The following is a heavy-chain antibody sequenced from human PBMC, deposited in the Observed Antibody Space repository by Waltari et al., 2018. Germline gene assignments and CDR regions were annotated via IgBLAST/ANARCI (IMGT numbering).Heavy chain of an antibody. CDR1: GGSFSGYS. CDR2: INHSGST. CDR3: ARGSRPGIAVAHYYYYYGMDV. D-gene: IGHD6-19*01. J-gene: IGHJ6*02. V-gene: IGHV4-34*01. Sequence: QVQLQQWGAGLLKPSETLSLTCAVHGGSFSGYSWSWIRQPPGQGLEWIGEINHSGSTNYNPSLKSRVTISVDTSKNQFSLKLSSVTAADTAVYYCARGSRPGIAVAHYYYYYGMDVWGQGTTVTVSS.